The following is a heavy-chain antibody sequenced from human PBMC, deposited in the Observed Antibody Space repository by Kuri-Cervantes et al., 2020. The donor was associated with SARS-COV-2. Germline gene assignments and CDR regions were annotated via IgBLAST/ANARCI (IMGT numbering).Heavy chain of an antibody. J-gene: IGHJ3*01. CDR3: ARRLRGTTVTNGKLTNFFDL. Sequence: TETLSLTCSVSGGSLPSDNNYWGWIRQSPGKGLEWIGSIFSNGRPYYNPSLKSRVTISVDTSKNQYSLKLISVTAAHTGVYYCARRLRGTTVTNGKLTNFFDLWGQGTMVTVSS. CDR1: GGSLPSDNNY. D-gene: IGHD4-17*01. V-gene: IGHV4-39*01. CDR2: IFSNGRP.